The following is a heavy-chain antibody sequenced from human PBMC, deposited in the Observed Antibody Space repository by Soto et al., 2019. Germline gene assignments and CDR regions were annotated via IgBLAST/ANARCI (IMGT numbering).Heavy chain of an antibody. D-gene: IGHD3-22*01. CDR2: IYYSGST. Sequence: PSETLSLTCTVSGGSISSGGYYWSWIRQHPGKGLEWIGYIYYSGSTYYNPSLKSRVTISVDTSKNQFSLKLSSVTAADTAVYYCARSYYYDSSGYTDAFDIWGQGTMVTVS. CDR1: GGSISSGGYY. CDR3: ARSYYYDSSGYTDAFDI. J-gene: IGHJ3*02. V-gene: IGHV4-31*03.